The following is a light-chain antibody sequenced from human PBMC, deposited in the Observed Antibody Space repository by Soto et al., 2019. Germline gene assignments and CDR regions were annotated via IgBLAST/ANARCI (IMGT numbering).Light chain of an antibody. J-gene: IGKJ2*01. Sequence: EIVLTQSPGTLSLSSGERATLSCRASQSVSSTYLAWYQQKPGQAPRLLIYGASSRATGIPDRFSGSASGTDFTLTLNRLEPEDFSIYYCQQYGVSRTFGQGTRVDIK. CDR2: GAS. CDR3: QQYGVSRT. V-gene: IGKV3-20*01. CDR1: QSVSSTY.